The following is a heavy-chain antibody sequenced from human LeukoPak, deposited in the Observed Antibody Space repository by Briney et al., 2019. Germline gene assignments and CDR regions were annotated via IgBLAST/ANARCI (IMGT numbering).Heavy chain of an antibody. CDR3: VSGSLQSGYNFDY. V-gene: IGHV3-74*01. J-gene: IGHJ4*02. Sequence: GGSLRLSCAASGFTFSSYWMHWIRQVPGKGLVWVSHIKYDGSATNYADSVKGRFTISRDNAKNTLYLQMNSLRAEDTAVYYCVSGSLQSGYNFDYWGQGALVTVSS. D-gene: IGHD3-3*01. CDR2: IKYDGSAT. CDR1: GFTFSSYW.